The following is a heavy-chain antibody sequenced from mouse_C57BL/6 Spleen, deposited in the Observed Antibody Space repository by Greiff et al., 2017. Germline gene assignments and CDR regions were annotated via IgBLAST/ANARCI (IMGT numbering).Heavy chain of an antibody. J-gene: IGHJ4*01. CDR1: GYTFTDYY. Sequence: VQLQQSGPVLVKPGASVKMSCKASGYTFTDYYMNWVKQSHGKSLEWIGVINPYNGGTSYNQKFKGKATLTVDKSSSTAYMELNSLTSEDSAVYYCARHGSYAMDYWGQGTSVTVSS. CDR3: ARHGSYAMDY. CDR2: INPYNGGT. V-gene: IGHV1-19*01.